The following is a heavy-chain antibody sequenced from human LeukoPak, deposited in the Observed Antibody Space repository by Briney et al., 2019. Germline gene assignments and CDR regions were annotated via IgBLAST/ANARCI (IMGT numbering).Heavy chain of an antibody. V-gene: IGHV3-48*03. CDR1: GFTFSSYE. CDR3: ASQPVYYYMDV. J-gene: IGHJ6*03. Sequence: GGSLRLSCAASGFTFSSYEMNWVRQAPGKGLGWVSYISSSGSTIYYADSVKGRFTISRDNAKNSLYLQMNSLRAEDTAVYYCASQPVYYYMDVWGKGTTVTVSS. CDR2: ISSSGSTI.